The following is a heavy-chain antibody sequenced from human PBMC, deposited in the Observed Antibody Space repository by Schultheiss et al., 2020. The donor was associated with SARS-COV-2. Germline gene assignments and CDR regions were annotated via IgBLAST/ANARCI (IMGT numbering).Heavy chain of an antibody. J-gene: IGHJ6*02. Sequence: SETLSLTCTVSGGSISSGGYYWSWIRQHPGKGLEWIGYIYYSGSTYYNPSLKSRVTISADTPKNQFSLKMSSVTAADTAVYYCARGNLGLLWFGTSVYGMDVWGQGTTVTVSS. CDR1: GGSISSGGYY. D-gene: IGHD3-10*01. V-gene: IGHV4-31*03. CDR2: IYYSGST. CDR3: ARGNLGLLWFGTSVYGMDV.